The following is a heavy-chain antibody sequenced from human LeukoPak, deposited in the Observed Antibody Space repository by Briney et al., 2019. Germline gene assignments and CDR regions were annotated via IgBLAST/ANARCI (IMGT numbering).Heavy chain of an antibody. CDR2: IKSKTDGGTT. CDR3: TTEWFGELLYNY. J-gene: IGHJ4*02. V-gene: IGHV3-15*01. Sequence: GGSLRLSCAASGFTFSNAWMSWVRQAPGKGLEWVGRIKSKTDGGTTDYAAPVKGRFTISRDDSKNTLYLQMNSLKTEDTAFYYSTTEWFGELLYNYWGQGTLVTVSS. D-gene: IGHD3-10*01. CDR1: GFTFSNAW.